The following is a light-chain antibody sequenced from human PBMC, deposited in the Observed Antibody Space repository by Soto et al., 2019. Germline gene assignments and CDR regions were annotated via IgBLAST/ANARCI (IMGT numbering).Light chain of an antibody. J-gene: IGKJ1*01. Sequence: EIVMPQSPATLSVSTGERATLSCWASQSVSSNLAWYQRKPGQAPRLLIYGASTRATGIPVRFSGSGSGTEFTLTISSLQSEDFAVYYCQQYNNWPWTFGQGTKV. CDR1: QSVSSN. CDR2: GAS. V-gene: IGKV3-15*01. CDR3: QQYNNWPWT.